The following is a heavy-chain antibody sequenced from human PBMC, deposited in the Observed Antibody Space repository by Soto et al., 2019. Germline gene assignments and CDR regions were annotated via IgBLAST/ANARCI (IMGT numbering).Heavy chain of an antibody. J-gene: IGHJ6*02. CDR2: INPKTVDT. CDR1: GYTFTGYY. V-gene: IGHV1-2*02. D-gene: IGHD3-3*01. CDR3: ARDRIRSLDGAYFYYNYGMDV. Sequence: QVQLVQSGAEVKKPGASVKVSCKASGYTFTGYYIHWVRQAPGQGLEWMGWINPKTVDTKYAPQLRGRVTMTRDTSISTVYMDLRRLRPDDTAKYYCARDRIRSLDGAYFYYNYGMDVWGQGTTVTVSS.